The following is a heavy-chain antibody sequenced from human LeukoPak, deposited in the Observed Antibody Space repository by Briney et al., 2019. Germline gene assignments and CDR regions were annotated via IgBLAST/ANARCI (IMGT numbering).Heavy chain of an antibody. CDR1: GYTFTSYD. J-gene: IGHJ3*02. D-gene: IGHD1-26*01. V-gene: IGHV1-8*01. CDR3: AREGRTDAFNI. Sequence: ASVKVSCKASGYTFTSYDINWVRQATGQGLEWMGWMNPNSGNTGYAQKFQDRVTMTRDTSTSTIYMELSSLRSEDTAVYYCAREGRTDAFNIWGQGTMVTVSS. CDR2: MNPNSGNT.